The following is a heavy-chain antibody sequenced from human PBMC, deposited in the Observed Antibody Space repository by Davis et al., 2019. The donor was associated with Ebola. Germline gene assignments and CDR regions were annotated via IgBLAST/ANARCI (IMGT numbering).Heavy chain of an antibody. CDR1: GYTFTNYA. CDR2: INAGNGNT. V-gene: IGHV1-3*01. J-gene: IGHJ5*02. Sequence: ASVKVSCKASGYTFTNYAMHWVRQAPGQRHEWMGWINAGNGNTKYSQKFQGRVTITRDTSASTAYMELSSLTSEDTAVYYCARVRIATLVLDPWGQGTLVTVSS. CDR3: ARVRIATLVLDP. D-gene: IGHD3-10*01.